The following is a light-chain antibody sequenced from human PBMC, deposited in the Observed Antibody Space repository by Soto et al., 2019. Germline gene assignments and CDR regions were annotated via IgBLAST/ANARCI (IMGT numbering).Light chain of an antibody. CDR1: QGIRNY. J-gene: IGKJ2*01. CDR3: LQYESLSYA. CDR2: DAS. V-gene: IGKV1-33*01. Sequence: DIQMTQSPSSLSASVGDRVTITCQASQGIRNYLNWYQQKPGSPPKLLVFDASNLDTGVPSRFRGSGSGRYFTCSTSDLQPEDFATDYWLQYESLSYAFGQGTGLEI.